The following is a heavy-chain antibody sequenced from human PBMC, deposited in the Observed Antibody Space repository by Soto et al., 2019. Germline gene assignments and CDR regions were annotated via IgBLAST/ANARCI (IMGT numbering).Heavy chain of an antibody. J-gene: IGHJ4*02. CDR2: IIPILGIA. CDR1: GGTFSSYT. V-gene: IGHV1-69*02. D-gene: IGHD5-12*01. Sequence: QVQLVQSGAEVKKSGSSVKVSCKASGGTFSSYTISWVRQAPGQGREWMGRIIPILGIANYAEKFQGRVTITADKSTSTAYMELSSLRSEDTAVYYCARGRAEYSGYEIFDYWGQGTLVTVSS. CDR3: ARGRAEYSGYEIFDY.